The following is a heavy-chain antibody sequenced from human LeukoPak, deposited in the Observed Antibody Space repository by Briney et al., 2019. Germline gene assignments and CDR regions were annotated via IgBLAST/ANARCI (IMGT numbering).Heavy chain of an antibody. J-gene: IGHJ4*02. D-gene: IGHD6-13*01. CDR1: GYSFTNYW. V-gene: IGHV5-51*01. CDR2: IYPGDSDS. Sequence: GESLKISCKGSGYSFTNYWIDWVRQMPGKGLEWMGVIYPGDSDSRYSPSFQGQVTISADKSISTAYLQWSSLKASDTAMYYCAGSIAAAGEGTYWGQGTLVTVSS. CDR3: AGSIAAAGEGTY.